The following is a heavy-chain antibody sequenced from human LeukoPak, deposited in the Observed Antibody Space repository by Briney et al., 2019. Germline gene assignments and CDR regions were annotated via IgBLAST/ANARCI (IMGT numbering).Heavy chain of an antibody. CDR3: ARAAYPGYYYYYMDV. CDR2: ISAYNGNT. V-gene: IGHV1-18*01. J-gene: IGHJ6*03. Sequence: ASVKVSCKASGYTLTSYGISWVRQAPGQGLEWMGWISAYNGNTNYAQKLQGRVTMTTDTSTSTAYMELRSLRSDDTAVYYCARAAYPGYYYYYMDVWGKGTTVTVSS. CDR1: GYTLTSYG.